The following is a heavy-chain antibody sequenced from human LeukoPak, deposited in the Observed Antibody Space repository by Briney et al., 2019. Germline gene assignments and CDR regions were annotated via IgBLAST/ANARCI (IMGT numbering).Heavy chain of an antibody. CDR1: GFTFSSYW. CDR2: IKQDGSEK. V-gene: IGHV3-7*01. CDR3: AREAWTFDY. D-gene: IGHD3/OR15-3a*01. Sequence: GGSLRLSCVASGFTFSSYWMSWVRQAPGKGLEWVANIKQDGSEKYYVDSVKGRFTISRDNAKNSLYLQMNSLRAEDTAVYYCAREAWTFDYWGQGTLVSVSS. J-gene: IGHJ4*02.